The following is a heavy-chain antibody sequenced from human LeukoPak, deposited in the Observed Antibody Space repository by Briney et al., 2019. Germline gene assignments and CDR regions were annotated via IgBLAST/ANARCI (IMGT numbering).Heavy chain of an antibody. Sequence: QAGGSLRLSCAASGFTFSSYAMSWVRQAPGKGLEWVSAISGSGASTYYADSVKGRFTISRDNSKNTLYLQMNSLRAEDTAVYYCAKDDCSGGSCYYYYGMDVWGQGTTVTVSS. J-gene: IGHJ6*02. CDR2: ISGSGAST. D-gene: IGHD2-15*01. V-gene: IGHV3-23*01. CDR3: AKDDCSGGSCYYYYGMDV. CDR1: GFTFSSYA.